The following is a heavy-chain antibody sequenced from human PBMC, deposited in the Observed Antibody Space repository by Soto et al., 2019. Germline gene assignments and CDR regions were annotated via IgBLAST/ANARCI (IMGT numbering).Heavy chain of an antibody. D-gene: IGHD2-8*01. J-gene: IGHJ3*02. CDR1: GFTFNNYW. CDR2: IKQDGSEK. CDR3: ARRMVFANDAFDI. Sequence: GGSLRLSCAASGFTFNNYWMNWVRQAPGKGLEWVANIKQDGSEKYYVDSVKGRFTISRDNAKNSLYLQMNSLRAEDTAVYYCARRMVFANDAFDIWGQGTMVTVSS. V-gene: IGHV3-7*05.